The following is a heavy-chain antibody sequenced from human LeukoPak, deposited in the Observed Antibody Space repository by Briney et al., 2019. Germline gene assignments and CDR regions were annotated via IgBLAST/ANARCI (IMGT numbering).Heavy chain of an antibody. D-gene: IGHD4-17*01. J-gene: IGHJ4*02. CDR2: IYYSGST. CDR3: ARDSSTVTTHHFDY. V-gene: IGHV4-59*12. CDR1: GGSISSYY. Sequence: SETLSLTCTVSGGSISSYYWSWIRQPPGKGLEWIGYIYYSGSTNYNPSLKSRVTISVDTSKNQFSLKLSSVTAADTAVYYCARDSSTVTTHHFDYWGQGTLVTVSS.